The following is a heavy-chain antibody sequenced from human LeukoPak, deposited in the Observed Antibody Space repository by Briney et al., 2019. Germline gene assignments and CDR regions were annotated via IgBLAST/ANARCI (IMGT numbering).Heavy chain of an antibody. D-gene: IGHD1-26*01. Sequence: GGSLRLSCAASGFTFSSYGMHWVRQAPGKGLEWVAFIRYDGSNKYYADSVKGRFTISRDNSKNTLYLQMNSLRAEDTAVYYCAKDSTGLEVGATFDYWGQGTLVTVSS. V-gene: IGHV3-30*02. CDR2: IRYDGSNK. CDR3: AKDSTGLEVGATFDY. CDR1: GFTFSSYG. J-gene: IGHJ4*02.